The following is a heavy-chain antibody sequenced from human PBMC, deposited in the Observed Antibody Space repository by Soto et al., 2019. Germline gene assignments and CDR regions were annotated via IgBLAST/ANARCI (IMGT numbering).Heavy chain of an antibody. D-gene: IGHD2-15*01. CDR1: GFSLSNSA. CDR3: AKNGCSYPACSPYYDYVDV. V-gene: IGHV3-23*01. CDR2: LSVTGDSD. J-gene: IGHJ6*03. Sequence: GSLRLSCAASGFSLSNSAVSWVRQAPGKGLEWVSSLSVTGDSDFYSDFVKGRFTISRDISKSTLYLQMSSLRAEDTAVYYCAKNGCSYPACSPYYDYVDVWGKGTTVTVSS.